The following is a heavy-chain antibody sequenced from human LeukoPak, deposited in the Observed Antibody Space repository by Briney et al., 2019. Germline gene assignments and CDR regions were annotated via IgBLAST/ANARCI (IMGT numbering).Heavy chain of an antibody. J-gene: IGHJ4*02. CDR3: ARGYIAAAGTRDY. V-gene: IGHV3-66*01. CDR1: GFTFSSYA. D-gene: IGHD6-13*01. CDR2: IYSGGST. Sequence: GGSLRLSCAASGFTFSSYAMTWVRQAPGKGLEWVSVIYSGGSTYYADSVKGRFTISRDNSKNTLYLQMNSLRAEDTAVYYCARGYIAAAGTRDYWGQGTLVTVSS.